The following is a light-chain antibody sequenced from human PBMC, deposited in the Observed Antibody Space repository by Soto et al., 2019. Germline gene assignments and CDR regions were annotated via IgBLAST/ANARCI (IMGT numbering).Light chain of an antibody. CDR1: PSVLSSSNSKNY. CDR2: WAS. J-gene: IGKJ2*01. CDR3: QQYYSTPYT. Sequence: FVMTQTPDSLAVSLGERATINCKSSPSVLSSSNSKNYLAWYQQKPGQPPRLLIYWASTRNSGVPDRFSGSGSGTDFTLTINSLQTEDVAVYYCQQYYSTPYTFGQGTKLEIK. V-gene: IGKV4-1*01.